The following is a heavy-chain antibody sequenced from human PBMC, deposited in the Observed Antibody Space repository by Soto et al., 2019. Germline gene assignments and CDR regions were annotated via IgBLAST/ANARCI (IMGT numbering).Heavy chain of an antibody. CDR2: INPNSGGT. CDR1: GYTFTGYY. D-gene: IGHD6-13*01. CDR3: ARALIAATQGYAFNI. V-gene: IGHV1-2*04. J-gene: IGHJ3*02. Sequence: ASVEVSCKASGYTFTGYYMHWVRQAPGQGLEWMGWINPNSGGTNYAQKFQGWVTMTRDTSISTAYMELSRLRSDDTAVYYCARALIAATQGYAFNIWGQGTMVTVSS.